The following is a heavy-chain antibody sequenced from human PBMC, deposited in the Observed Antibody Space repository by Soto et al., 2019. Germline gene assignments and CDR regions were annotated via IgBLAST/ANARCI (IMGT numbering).Heavy chain of an antibody. CDR2: ISSSSSYI. Sequence: PGGSLRLSCADSGFTFSSYSMNWVRQAPGTGLEWVSSISSSSSYIYYADSVRGRFTISRDNAKNSLYLQMNSLRAEDTAVYYCARETIFGVVIKVYYYYGMDVWGQGTTVTVSS. D-gene: IGHD3-3*01. CDR1: GFTFSSYS. J-gene: IGHJ6*02. V-gene: IGHV3-21*01. CDR3: ARETIFGVVIKVYYYYGMDV.